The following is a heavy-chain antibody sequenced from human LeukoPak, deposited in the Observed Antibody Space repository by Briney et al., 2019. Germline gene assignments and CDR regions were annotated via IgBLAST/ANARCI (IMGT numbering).Heavy chain of an antibody. J-gene: IGHJ4*02. D-gene: IGHD3-22*01. CDR1: GFTFSSYG. V-gene: IGHV3-30*18. Sequence: GRSLRLSCAASGFTFSSYGMHWVRQAPGKGLEWVAVISYDGSNKYYADSVKGRFTISRDNSKNTLYLQMNRLRAEDTAVYYCAKLSDSSGVDYWGQGTLVTVSS. CDR2: ISYDGSNK. CDR3: AKLSDSSGVDY.